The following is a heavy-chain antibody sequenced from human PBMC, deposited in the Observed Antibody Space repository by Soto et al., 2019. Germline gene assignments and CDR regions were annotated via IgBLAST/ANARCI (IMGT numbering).Heavy chain of an antibody. CDR3: ARVVRGYSGIAAAGNYFDY. J-gene: IGHJ4*02. CDR2: ISSSSSTI. Sequence: EVQLVESGGGLVQPGGSLRLSCAASGFTFSSYSMNWVRQAPGKGLEWVSYISSSSSTIYYADSVKGRFTISRDNAKNSLYLQMNSLRDEDTAVYYCARVVRGYSGIAAAGNYFDYWGQGTLVTVSS. D-gene: IGHD6-13*01. CDR1: GFTFSSYS. V-gene: IGHV3-48*02.